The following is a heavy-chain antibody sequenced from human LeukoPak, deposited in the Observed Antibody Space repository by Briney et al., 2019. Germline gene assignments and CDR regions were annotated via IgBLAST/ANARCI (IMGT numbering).Heavy chain of an antibody. CDR3: AKTKRYFDWLSSYYFDY. Sequence: PGGSLRLSCAASGFTFSSYGMSWVRQAPGKGLEWVSIISGSGVDTYYADSVKGRFTISRDNSKNMLYLQMNSLRAEDTAEYYCAKTKRYFDWLSSYYFDYWGQGILVTVSS. V-gene: IGHV3-23*01. CDR1: GFTFSSYG. D-gene: IGHD3-9*01. J-gene: IGHJ4*02. CDR2: ISGSGVDT.